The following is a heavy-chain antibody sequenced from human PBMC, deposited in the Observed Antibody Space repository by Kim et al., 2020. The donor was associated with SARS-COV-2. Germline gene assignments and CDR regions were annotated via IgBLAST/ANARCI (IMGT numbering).Heavy chain of an antibody. V-gene: IGHV4-31*02. CDR2: GGP. CDR3: AREESGDFDY. D-gene: IGHD3-10*01. J-gene: IGHJ4*02. Sequence: GGPSYNPSLKGRVTIPVDTSKNQSSLKLSSVTASDTAVYYCAREESGDFDYWGQGTLVTVSS.